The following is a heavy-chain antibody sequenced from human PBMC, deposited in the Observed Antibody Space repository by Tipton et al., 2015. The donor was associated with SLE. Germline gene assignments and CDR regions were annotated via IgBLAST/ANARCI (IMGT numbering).Heavy chain of an antibody. CDR2: IWYDGSNK. V-gene: IGHV3-33*01. D-gene: IGHD4-17*01. J-gene: IGHJ1*01. CDR3: ARVPLQDYEVYFQH. Sequence: SLRLSCAASGFTFSSYAMHWVRQAPGKGLEWVAVIWYDGSNKYYADSVKGRFTISRDNSKNTLYLQMNSLRAEDTAVYYCARVPLQDYEVYFQHWGQGTLVTVSS. CDR1: GFTFSSYA.